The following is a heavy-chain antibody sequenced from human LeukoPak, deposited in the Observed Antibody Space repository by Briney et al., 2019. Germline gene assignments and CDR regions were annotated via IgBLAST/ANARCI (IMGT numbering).Heavy chain of an antibody. CDR2: ISTYNGDT. Sequence: GASVKVSCKASGYIFTSYGITWVRQAPGQGLEWMGWISTYNGDTNYAQKLQGRVTMTTDTSTSTAYMELRSLRSDDTAVYYCARDHDILTGYYFDQGNWGQGTLVTVSS. V-gene: IGHV1-18*01. CDR3: ARDHDILTGYYFDQGN. D-gene: IGHD3-9*01. CDR1: GYIFTSYG. J-gene: IGHJ4*02.